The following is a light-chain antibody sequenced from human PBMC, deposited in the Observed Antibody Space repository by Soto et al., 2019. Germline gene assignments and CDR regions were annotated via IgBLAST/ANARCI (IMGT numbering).Light chain of an antibody. CDR1: SSDVGIYDY. V-gene: IGLV2-14*01. CDR2: EVT. CDR3: SSFSSDSTPLV. J-gene: IGLJ2*01. Sequence: QSVLTRPASVSGSPGQSISISCTGTSSDVGIYDYVSWYQHHPGKAPKLMVYEVTNRPSGVSNRFSGSKSGNTASLTISGLQAEDEADYYCSSFSSDSTPLVFGGGTKLTVL.